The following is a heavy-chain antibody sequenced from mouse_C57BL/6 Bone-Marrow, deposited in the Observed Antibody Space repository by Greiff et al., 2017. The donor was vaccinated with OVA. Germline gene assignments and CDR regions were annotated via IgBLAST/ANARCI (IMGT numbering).Heavy chain of an antibody. V-gene: IGHV1-76*01. CDR2: IYPGSGNT. J-gene: IGHJ2*01. D-gene: IGHD6-1*01. CDR3: ASAGPVDY. Sequence: VKLVESGAELVRPGASVKLSCKASGYTFTDYYINWVKQRPGQGLEWIARIYPGSGNTYYNEKFKGKATLTAEKSSSTAYMQLSSLTSEDSAVYFCASAGPVDYWGQGTTLTVSS. CDR1: GYTFTDYY.